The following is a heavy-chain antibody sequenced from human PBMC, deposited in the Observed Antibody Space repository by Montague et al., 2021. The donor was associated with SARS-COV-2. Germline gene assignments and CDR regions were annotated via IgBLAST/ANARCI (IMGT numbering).Heavy chain of an antibody. D-gene: IGHD5-24*01. V-gene: IGHV4-39*01. CDR2: IYYSGST. CDR1: GGSIGSSSYY. Sequence: SETLSLTCTVSGGSIGSSSYYWGWIRQPPGKGLEWIGSIYYSGSTYYNPSLKSRVTISVDTSKNQFSLKLSSVTAADTAVYYCARVLPRWLQFDPYFDYWGQGTLVTVSS. CDR3: ARVLPRWLQFDPYFDY. J-gene: IGHJ4*02.